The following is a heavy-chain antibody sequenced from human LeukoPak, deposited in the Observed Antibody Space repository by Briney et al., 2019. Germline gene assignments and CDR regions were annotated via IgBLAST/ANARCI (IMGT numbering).Heavy chain of an antibody. J-gene: IGHJ4*02. CDR3: ARASINCSRTSCPLVYFDY. V-gene: IGHV3-23*01. CDR1: GFTFSSYA. CDR2: ISGSGRST. D-gene: IGHD2-2*01. Sequence: GGSERPSCAASGFTFSSYAMTWVRQAPGKGLEWVSAISGSGRSTDYADSVKGRFTISRDNSKNTLSLQMNSLRAEDTAVYYCARASINCSRTSCPLVYFDYWGQGTLVTVSS.